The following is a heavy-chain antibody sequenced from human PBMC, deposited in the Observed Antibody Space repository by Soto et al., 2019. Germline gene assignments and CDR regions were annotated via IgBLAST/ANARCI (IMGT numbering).Heavy chain of an antibody. D-gene: IGHD3-10*01. CDR3: ARLRYYGSGSYYNGDYYYGMDV. V-gene: IGHV4-59*12. CDR2: ICNSGTT. CDR1: GDSISSYY. J-gene: IGHJ6*02. Sequence: TSETLSLTCTVSGDSISSYYWTWIRQPPGEGLEWIGCICNSGTTNYNPSLKSRVAISIDTQKNQFSLQLSSVTAADTAVYYCARLRYYGSGSYYNGDYYYGMDVWGQGTTVTVSS.